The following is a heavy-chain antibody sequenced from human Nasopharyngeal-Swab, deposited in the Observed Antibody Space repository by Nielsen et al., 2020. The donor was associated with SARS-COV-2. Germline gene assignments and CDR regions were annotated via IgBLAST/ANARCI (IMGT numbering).Heavy chain of an antibody. V-gene: IGHV4-59*12. D-gene: IGHD2-2*01. CDR3: ARGDIVVVPAALGITFYHYYYMDV. J-gene: IGHJ6*03. Sequence: SETLSLTCTVSGGSISSYYWSWIRQPPGKGLEWIGYIYYSGSTNYNPSLKSRVTISVDTSKNQFSLKLSSVTAADTAVYYCARGDIVVVPAALGITFYHYYYMDVWGKGTTVTVSS. CDR1: GGSISSYY. CDR2: IYYSGST.